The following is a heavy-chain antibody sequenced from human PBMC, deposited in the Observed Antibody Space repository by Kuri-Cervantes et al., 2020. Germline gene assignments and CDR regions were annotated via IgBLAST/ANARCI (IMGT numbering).Heavy chain of an antibody. CDR1: GFTFSSYA. CDR3: PKHLR. CDR2: FWNDTTKK. Sequence: GESLKISCAASGFTFSSYAMHWVRQAPGQGLKWVTLFWNDTTKKHYSGSVKGRFTLSRDNSKSTLYLQMNGLRPEGTAVYFCPKHLRWGQGTLVTVSS. V-gene: IGHV3-30*02. J-gene: IGHJ1*01.